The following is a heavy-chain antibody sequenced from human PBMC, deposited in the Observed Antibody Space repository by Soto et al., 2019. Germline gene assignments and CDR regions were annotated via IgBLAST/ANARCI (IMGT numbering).Heavy chain of an antibody. CDR2: ISWDSGRI. CDR3: ARDQSPIAARPGPLDWFDP. V-gene: IGHV3-9*01. D-gene: IGHD6-6*01. J-gene: IGHJ5*02. CDR1: GFTFDDYA. Sequence: GGSLRLSCAASGFTFDDYAMHWVRQAPGKGLEWVSGISWDSGRIGYADSVTGRFTIFRDNAKNSLYLQMNSLRAEDTAVYYCARDQSPIAARPGPLDWFDPWGQGTLVTVSS.